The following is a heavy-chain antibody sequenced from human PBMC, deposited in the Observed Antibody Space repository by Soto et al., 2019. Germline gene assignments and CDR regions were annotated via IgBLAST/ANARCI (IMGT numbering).Heavy chain of an antibody. V-gene: IGHV1-3*01. Sequence: ASVKVSCKASGYTFTGYAIHWVRQAPGQRHEWMGWINGGNGDTKYSQKFQGRVTITRDTSASTAYMELTSLGSEDTAVYHCARGYCSSTSCQYYFDFWGQGTLVTVSS. CDR1: GYTFTGYA. J-gene: IGHJ4*02. CDR3: ARGYCSSTSCQYYFDF. D-gene: IGHD2-2*01. CDR2: INGGNGDT.